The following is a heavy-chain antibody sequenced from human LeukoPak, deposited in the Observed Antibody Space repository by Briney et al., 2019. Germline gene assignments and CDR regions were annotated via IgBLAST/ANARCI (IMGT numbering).Heavy chain of an antibody. CDR3: ARELVVNWFDP. J-gene: IGHJ5*02. V-gene: IGHV1-2*02. CDR2: INPNSGGT. CDR1: GYTFTGYY. D-gene: IGHD2-21*01. Sequence: ASVKVSCKASGYTFTGYYMHWVRQAPGQGLEWMGWINPNSGGTKYAQKFQGRVTMTRDTSISTAYMELSRLRSDDTAVYYCARELVVNWFDPWGQGTLVTVSS.